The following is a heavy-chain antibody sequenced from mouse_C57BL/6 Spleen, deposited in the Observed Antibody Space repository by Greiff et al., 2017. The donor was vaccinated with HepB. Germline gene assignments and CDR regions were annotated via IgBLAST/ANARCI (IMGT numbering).Heavy chain of an antibody. CDR3: ARDTPYGSSPHWYFDV. D-gene: IGHD1-1*01. CDR1: GFTFSDYY. V-gene: IGHV5-16*01. Sequence: EVQLQQSEGGFVQPGSSLLLSCTASGFTFSDYYLAWFRLFPKNGLRWVANITYVGSSTYYLDSLKSRFIISRDNAKNILYLPMSSLKSEYTATYYCARDTPYGSSPHWYFDVWGTGTTVTVSS. J-gene: IGHJ1*03. CDR2: ITYVGSST.